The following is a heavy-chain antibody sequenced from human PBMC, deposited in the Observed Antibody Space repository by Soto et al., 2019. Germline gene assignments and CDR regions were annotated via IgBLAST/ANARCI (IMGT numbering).Heavy chain of an antibody. CDR3: ARTYTTDKKLG. D-gene: IGHD4-17*01. V-gene: IGHV4-4*02. Sequence: PXXTLSLPSAVSGGSISSSNWWSWVRQPPGKGLEWIGEIYHSGSTNYNPSLKSRVTISVDKSKNQFSLKLSYVTAADTAVYYCARTYTTDKKLGWGQGTLVTVSS. J-gene: IGHJ4*02. CDR2: IYHSGST. CDR1: GGSISSSNW.